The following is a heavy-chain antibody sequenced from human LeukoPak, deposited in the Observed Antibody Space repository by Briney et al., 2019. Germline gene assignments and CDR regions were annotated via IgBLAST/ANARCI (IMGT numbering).Heavy chain of an antibody. V-gene: IGHV3-30*02. CDR1: GFTFSSYG. D-gene: IGHD6-13*01. J-gene: IGHJ3*02. CDR2: IWYDGSNK. Sequence: PGGSLRLSCAASGFTFSSYGMHWVRQAPGKGLEWVAVIWYDGSNKYYADSVKGRFTISRDNSKNTLYLQMNSLRAEDTAVYYCAKDRDSSWYSVAFDIWGQGTMVTVSS. CDR3: AKDRDSSWYSVAFDI.